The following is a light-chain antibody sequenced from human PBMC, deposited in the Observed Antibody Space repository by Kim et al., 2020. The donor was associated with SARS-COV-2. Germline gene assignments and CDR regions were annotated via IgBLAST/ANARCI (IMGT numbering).Light chain of an antibody. CDR1: NIGSKS. J-gene: IGLJ3*02. Sequence: SYELTQPPSVSVAPGKTARITCGGNNIGSKSVHWYQQKPGQAPVLVIYYDSDRPSGIPERFSGSNSGNTAPLTISRVEAGDEADYYCQVWDSSSDHPGVFGGGTQLTVL. CDR3: QVWDSSSDHPGV. V-gene: IGLV3-21*04. CDR2: YDS.